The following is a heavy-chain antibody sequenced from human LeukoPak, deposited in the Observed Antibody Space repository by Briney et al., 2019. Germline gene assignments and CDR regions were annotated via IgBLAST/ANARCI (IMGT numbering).Heavy chain of an antibody. D-gene: IGHD3-10*01. CDR2: ISSNGGST. Sequence: GGSLRLSCAASGFTFSRYAMHWVRQAPGEGLEYVSAISSNGGSTYYADSVKGRFTISRDNSKNTLYLQMSSLRAEDTAVYYCVKDGSGSYYTYYFDYWGQGTLVTVSS. CDR1: GFTFSRYA. CDR3: VKDGSGSYYTYYFDY. J-gene: IGHJ4*02. V-gene: IGHV3-64D*06.